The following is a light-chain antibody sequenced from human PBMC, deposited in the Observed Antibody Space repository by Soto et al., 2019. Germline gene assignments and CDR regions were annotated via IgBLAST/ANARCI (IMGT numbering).Light chain of an antibody. V-gene: IGLV1-40*01. CDR1: SSNIGAGYD. J-gene: IGLJ2*01. CDR3: QSYDSSLSGSHVV. CDR2: GNS. Sequence: QPVLTQSPSVSGAPGQRVTISCTGSSSNIGAGYDVHWYHQLPGTAPKLLIYGNSNRPSGVPDRFSGSKSGTSASLAITGLQAEDEADYYCQSYDSSLSGSHVVFGGGTKVTVL.